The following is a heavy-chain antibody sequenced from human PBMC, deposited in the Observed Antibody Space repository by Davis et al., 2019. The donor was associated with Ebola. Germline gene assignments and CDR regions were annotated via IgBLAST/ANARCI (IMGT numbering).Heavy chain of an antibody. J-gene: IGHJ5*02. CDR2: IYYSGST. CDR1: GGSISSYY. CDR3: ARLRSWFDP. V-gene: IGHV4-59*01. Sequence: GSLRLSCTVSGGSISSYYWSWIRQPPGKGLEWIGYIYYSGSTNYNPSLKSRVTISVDTSKNQFSLKLRSVTAADTAVYYCARLRSWFDPWGQGTLVTVSS. D-gene: IGHD4-17*01.